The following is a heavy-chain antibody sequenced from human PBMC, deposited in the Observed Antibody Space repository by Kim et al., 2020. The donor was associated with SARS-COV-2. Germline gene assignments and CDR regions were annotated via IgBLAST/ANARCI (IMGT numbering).Heavy chain of an antibody. CDR2: IRGSGGST. CDR1: GFTFSSYA. J-gene: IGHJ5*02. V-gene: IGHV3-23*01. CDR3: AKEADEYSSRWYLWFDR. Sequence: GGSLRLSCAASGFTFSSYAMSWVRQAPGKGLEWVSAIRGSGGSTYYAAFEKRLFITSNDSNKNTLYQLMTRTTADATAVYYSAKEADEYSSRWYLWFDR. D-gene: IGHD6-13*01.